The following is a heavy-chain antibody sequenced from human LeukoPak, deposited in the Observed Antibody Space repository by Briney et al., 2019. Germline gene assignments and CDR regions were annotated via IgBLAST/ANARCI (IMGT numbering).Heavy chain of an antibody. J-gene: IGHJ6*02. Sequence: GGSLRLSCAASGFTFSSYAMSWVRQAPGKGLEWVSAISGSGGSTYYADSVKGRFTISRDNSKNSLYLQMNSLRAEDTAVYYCAREVVVTASPAHYYYYYGMDVWGQGTTVTVSS. CDR1: GFTFSSYA. CDR3: AREVVVTASPAHYYYYYGMDV. V-gene: IGHV3-23*01. D-gene: IGHD2-21*02. CDR2: ISGSGGST.